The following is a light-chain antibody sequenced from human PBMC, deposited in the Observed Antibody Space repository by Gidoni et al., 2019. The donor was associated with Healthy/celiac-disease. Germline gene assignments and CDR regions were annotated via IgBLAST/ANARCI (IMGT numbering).Light chain of an antibody. CDR2: EVS. J-gene: IGLJ2*01. V-gene: IGLV2-23*02. Sequence: QSARTQPASVSGSPGQTITISCTGTSSDVGSYNLVSWYPPHPGKAPKLMIYEVSKRPSGVSNRFSGSKSGNTASLTISGLQAEDEADYYCCSYAGSSTVVFGGGTKLTVL. CDR3: CSYAGSSTVV. CDR1: SSDVGSYNL.